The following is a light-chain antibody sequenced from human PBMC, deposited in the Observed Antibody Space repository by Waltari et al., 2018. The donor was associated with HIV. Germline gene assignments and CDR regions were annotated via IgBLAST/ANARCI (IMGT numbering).Light chain of an antibody. J-gene: IGLJ3*02. CDR1: TSNHRNNF. CDR2: ENN. CDR3: ATWYSSLTGGPV. Sequence: QSVLTQPPPVSAAPGQNVTFTYPGSTSNHRNNFVSWYRQLPGTAPKLLIYENNKRPSGIPDRFSGFKSGTSATLGITGLQTGDEADYYCATWYSSLTGGPVFGGGTKLTVL. V-gene: IGLV1-51*02.